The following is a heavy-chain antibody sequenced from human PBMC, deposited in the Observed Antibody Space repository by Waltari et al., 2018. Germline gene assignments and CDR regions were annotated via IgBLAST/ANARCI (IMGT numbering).Heavy chain of an antibody. CDR3: ARVYDFWSGYQDFDY. CDR2: MNPNSGNT. D-gene: IGHD3-3*01. V-gene: IGHV1-8*01. J-gene: IGHJ4*02. CDR1: GYNITSYG. Sequence: QVQLVQSGAEGKKPGASVKVACKASGYNITSYGIKWVGQATGQGLEWMGWMNPNSGNTGYAQKFQGRVTMTRNTSISTAYMELSSLRSEDTAVYYCARVYDFWSGYQDFDYWGQGTLVTVSS.